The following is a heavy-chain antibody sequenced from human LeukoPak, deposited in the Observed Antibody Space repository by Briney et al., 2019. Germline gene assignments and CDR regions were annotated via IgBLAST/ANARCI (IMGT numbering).Heavy chain of an antibody. V-gene: IGHV1-69*13. CDR1: GGTFSSYA. Sequence: ASVKVSCKASGGTFSSYAISWVRQAPGQGLEWMGGIIPIFGTANYAQKFQGRVTITADESTSTAYMELSSLRSEDTAVYYCACPQEYCSGGSCEYYYYYYMDVWGKGTTVTVSS. J-gene: IGHJ6*03. CDR3: ACPQEYCSGGSCEYYYYYYMDV. D-gene: IGHD2-15*01. CDR2: IIPIFGTA.